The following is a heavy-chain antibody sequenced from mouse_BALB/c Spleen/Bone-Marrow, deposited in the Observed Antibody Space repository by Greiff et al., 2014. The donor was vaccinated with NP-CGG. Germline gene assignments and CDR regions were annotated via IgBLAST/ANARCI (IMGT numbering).Heavy chain of an antibody. Sequence: LQQSGSELVRPGASVKLSCKASGYTFTSYWMHWVRQRPGQGLEWIGNTYPGSGNTNYDEKFKRKATLTVETSSNTAYTHLSSLTSEDSAVYYCTRSLGRAMDYWGQGTSVTVSS. CDR1: GYTFTSYW. D-gene: IGHD4-1*01. J-gene: IGHJ4*01. V-gene: IGHV1S22*01. CDR3: TRSLGRAMDY. CDR2: TYPGSGNT.